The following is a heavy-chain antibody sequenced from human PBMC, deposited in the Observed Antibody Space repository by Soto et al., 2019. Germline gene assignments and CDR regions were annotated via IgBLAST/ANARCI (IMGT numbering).Heavy chain of an antibody. CDR2: IYWDDDK. D-gene: IGHD2-21*02. CDR3: IQSRCGGDCLQSYASYYYYGMDV. CDR1: GFSLSTSGVG. V-gene: IGHV2-5*02. J-gene: IGHJ6*02. Sequence: ESGPTVNPTQTLTLTCTFSGFSLSTSGVGVGWIRQPPGKALEWLALIYWDDDKRYSPSLRSRLTITKDTSKNQVVLTMTNMDPVDTATYYCIQSRCGGDCLQSYASYYYYGMDVWGQGTTVTVSS.